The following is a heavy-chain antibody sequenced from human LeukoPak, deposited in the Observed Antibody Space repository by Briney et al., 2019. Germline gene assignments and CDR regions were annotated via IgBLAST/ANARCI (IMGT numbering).Heavy chain of an antibody. D-gene: IGHD1-1*01. Sequence: GGSLRLSCAASGFTFSSHWMHWVRQAPGKGLVWVSRINSDGSSISYADSVKGRFSMSRDNGKNSLYLQMNSLRGADTAIYFCAKGHTNLDPAGDQGALVIVSS. CDR3: AKGHTNLDPA. V-gene: IGHV3-74*01. CDR1: GFTFSSHW. CDR2: INSDGSSI. J-gene: IGHJ4*02.